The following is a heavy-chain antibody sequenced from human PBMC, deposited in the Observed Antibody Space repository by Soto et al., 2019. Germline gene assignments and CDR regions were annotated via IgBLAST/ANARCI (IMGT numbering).Heavy chain of an antibody. CDR2: ISGSGGST. CDR1: GFTFSSYA. J-gene: IGHJ6*03. V-gene: IGHV3-23*01. D-gene: IGHD5-12*01. Sequence: GGSLRLSCAASGFTFSSYAMSWVRQAPGKGLEWVSAISGSGGSTYYADSVKGRFTISRDNSKNTLYLQMNSLRAEDTAVYYCAKDNGGYDYYYYYYMDVWGKETTVTVSS. CDR3: AKDNGGYDYYYYYYMDV.